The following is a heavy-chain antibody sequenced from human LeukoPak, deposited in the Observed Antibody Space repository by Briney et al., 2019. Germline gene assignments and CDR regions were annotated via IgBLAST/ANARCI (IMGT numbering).Heavy chain of an antibody. Sequence: PSETLSLTCAVSGGSISSSNWWSWVRQPPGKGLGWIGEIYHSGSTNYNPSLKSRVTISVDKSKNQFSLKLSSVTAADTAVYYCASSLGYCSGGSCYSTDYWGQGTLVTVSS. CDR1: GGSISSSNW. D-gene: IGHD2-15*01. CDR2: IYHSGST. J-gene: IGHJ4*02. CDR3: ASSLGYCSGGSCYSTDY. V-gene: IGHV4-4*02.